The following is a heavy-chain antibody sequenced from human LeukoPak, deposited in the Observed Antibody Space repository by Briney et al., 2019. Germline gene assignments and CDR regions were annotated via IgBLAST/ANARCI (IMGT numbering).Heavy chain of an antibody. V-gene: IGHV4-4*07. J-gene: IGHJ6*02. CDR1: GGSISSYY. Sequence: SETLSLTCTVSGGSISSYYWSWIRQPAGKGLEWIGRIYTSGSTNYNPSLKSRVTMSVDTSKNQFSPKLSSVTAADTAVYYCARDTITPGDYYYYGMDVWGQGTTVTVSS. D-gene: IGHD3-10*01. CDR3: ARDTITPGDYYYYGMDV. CDR2: IYTSGST.